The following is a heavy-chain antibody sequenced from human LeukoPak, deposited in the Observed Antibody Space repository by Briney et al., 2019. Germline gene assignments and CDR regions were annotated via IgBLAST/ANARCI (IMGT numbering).Heavy chain of an antibody. CDR2: IYYSGST. CDR1: GGSISSYY. Sequence: SETLSLTCTVSGGSISSYYWSWIRQPPGKGLEWIGYIYYSGSTNYNPSLKSRVTISVDTSKNQFSLKLSSVTAADTAVYYRAREGLGLFDYWGQGTLVTVSS. J-gene: IGHJ4*02. CDR3: AREGLGLFDY. D-gene: IGHD6-19*01. V-gene: IGHV4-59*01.